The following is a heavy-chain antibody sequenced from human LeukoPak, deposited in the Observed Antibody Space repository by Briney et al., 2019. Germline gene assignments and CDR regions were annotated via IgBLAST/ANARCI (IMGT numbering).Heavy chain of an antibody. CDR1: GYSFTSNY. Sequence: ASVKVSCKASGYSFTSNYIHWVRQAPGQGLEWMGMIYPRDGSTSYAQKFQGRVTVTRDTSTSTVHMEPSGLRSEDTAVYYCARDQEAFDYWGQGTLVTVSS. J-gene: IGHJ4*02. CDR3: ARDQEAFDY. V-gene: IGHV1-46*01. CDR2: IYPRDGST.